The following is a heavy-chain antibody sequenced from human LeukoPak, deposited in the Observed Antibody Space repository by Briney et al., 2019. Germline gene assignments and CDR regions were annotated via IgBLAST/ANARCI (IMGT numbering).Heavy chain of an antibody. CDR1: GGTFSSYA. CDR3: ASCNRDIVVVPAAIGGMDV. D-gene: IGHD2-2*02. CDR2: IIPIFGTA. Sequence: SVKVSCKASGGTFSSYAISWVRQAPGQGLEWMGGIIPIFGTANYAQKFQGRVTITADESTSTAYMELSSLRSEDTAVYYCASCNRDIVVVPAAIGGMDVWGKGTTVTVSS. J-gene: IGHJ6*04. V-gene: IGHV1-69*01.